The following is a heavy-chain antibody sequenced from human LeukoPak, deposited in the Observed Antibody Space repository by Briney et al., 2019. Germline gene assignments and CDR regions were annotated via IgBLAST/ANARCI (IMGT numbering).Heavy chain of an antibody. J-gene: IGHJ4*02. Sequence: GRSLRLSCAASGFTFDDYAMHWVRQAPGKGLEWVSGISWNSGSIGYADSVKGRFTISRDNAKNSLYLQMNGPRAEDTALYYCAKDAGNYYDSSGYSYYFDYWGQGTLVTVSS. CDR1: GFTFDDYA. CDR2: ISWNSGSI. V-gene: IGHV3-9*01. D-gene: IGHD3-22*01. CDR3: AKDAGNYYDSSGYSYYFDY.